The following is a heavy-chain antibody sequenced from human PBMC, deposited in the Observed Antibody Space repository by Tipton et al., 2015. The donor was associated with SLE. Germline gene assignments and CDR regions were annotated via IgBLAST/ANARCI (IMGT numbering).Heavy chain of an antibody. Sequence: TLSLTCTVSGGSISSYYWSWIRQPPGKGLEWIGHIYYGESGNTNPSLKSRATMSLDTSKNQFSLKLPSVTAADTAVYYCGRGATTWRGAIYGMDVWGQGTTVTVSS. CDR1: GGSISSYY. V-gene: IGHV4-59*08. CDR3: GRGATTWRGAIYGMDV. CDR2: IYYGESG. J-gene: IGHJ6*02. D-gene: IGHD1-1*01.